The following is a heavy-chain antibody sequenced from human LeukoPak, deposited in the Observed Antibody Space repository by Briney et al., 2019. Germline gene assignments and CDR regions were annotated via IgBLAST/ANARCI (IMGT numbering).Heavy chain of an antibody. Sequence: GGSLRLSCAVSGFSFSSYAMSWVRQAPGKGLEWVSAISGSGGSAYYADSVKGRFTISRDNSKNTLYLQMNSLRAEDTAVYYCAKDLGNIVVVVAALRTFDHWGQGTLVTVSS. J-gene: IGHJ4*02. D-gene: IGHD2-15*01. CDR3: AKDLGNIVVVVAALRTFDH. CDR1: GFSFSSYA. CDR2: ISGSGGSA. V-gene: IGHV3-23*01.